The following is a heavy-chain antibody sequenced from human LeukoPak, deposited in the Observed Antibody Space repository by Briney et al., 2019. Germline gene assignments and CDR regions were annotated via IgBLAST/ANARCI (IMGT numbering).Heavy chain of an antibody. D-gene: IGHD2-2*02. J-gene: IGHJ4*02. Sequence: ASVKVSCKASGYTFSDYAIHWVRQAPGQGLEWMGWVNPNTGGTSYAQKFQGRVTMTRDTSISTAYMELNRLRSDDTAVYYCARAGYCSSTSCYSGYFDYWGQGTLVTVSS. V-gene: IGHV1-2*02. CDR2: VNPNTGGT. CDR1: GYTFSDYA. CDR3: ARAGYCSSTSCYSGYFDY.